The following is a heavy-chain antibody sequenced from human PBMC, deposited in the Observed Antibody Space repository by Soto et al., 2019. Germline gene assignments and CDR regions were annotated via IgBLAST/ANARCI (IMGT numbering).Heavy chain of an antibody. D-gene: IGHD2-15*01. CDR3: AKLVAAHQSEYLQH. Sequence: GGSLRLSCAASGFTFSSYGMHCLRRAPGKGLEWVAVISYDGSSKYYADSVKGRFTISRDNSKNTLYLQMNSLRAEDTAVYYCAKLVAAHQSEYLQHWGQGTLVTVSS. CDR1: GFTFSSYG. V-gene: IGHV3-30*18. CDR2: ISYDGSSK. J-gene: IGHJ1*01.